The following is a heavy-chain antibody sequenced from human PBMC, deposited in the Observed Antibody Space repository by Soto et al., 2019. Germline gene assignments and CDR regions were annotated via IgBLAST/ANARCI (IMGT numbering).Heavy chain of an antibody. Sequence: EVQLVESGGGLIQPGGSLRLSCAASGFTVSSNYMSWVRQAPGKGLEWVSVIYSGGSTYYADSVKGRFTISRDNSKNTLYLQMNSLRAEDTAVYYCAVAGVAAGRALSYYYGMDVWGQGTTVTVSS. J-gene: IGHJ6*02. CDR2: IYSGGST. CDR1: GFTVSSNY. V-gene: IGHV3-53*01. D-gene: IGHD2-15*01. CDR3: AVAGVAAGRALSYYYGMDV.